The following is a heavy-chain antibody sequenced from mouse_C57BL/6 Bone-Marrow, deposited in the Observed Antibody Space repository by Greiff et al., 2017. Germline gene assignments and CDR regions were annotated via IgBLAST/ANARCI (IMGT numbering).Heavy chain of an antibody. CDR2: IDPSDSYT. CDR1: GYTFTSYW. Sequence: QVQLQQPGAELVMPGASVKLSCKASGYTFTSYWMHWVKQRPGQGLEWIGEIDPSDSYTNYNQKFKGKSTLTVDKSSSTTYMQLSSLTSEDSAVYYCARKDYGYWYFGVWGTGTTVTVSS. CDR3: ARKDYGYWYFGV. V-gene: IGHV1-69*01. J-gene: IGHJ1*03. D-gene: IGHD1-1*01.